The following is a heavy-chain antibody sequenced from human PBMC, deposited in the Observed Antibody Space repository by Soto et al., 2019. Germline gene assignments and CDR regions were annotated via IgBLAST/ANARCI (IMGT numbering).Heavy chain of an antibody. CDR3: VRSGDYRSGSYWYFFDY. V-gene: IGHV3-21*04. CDR2: ISPGLSFI. CDR1: GFNFNDYQ. Sequence: GGSLRLSCAASGFNFNDYQIRWVRQATGEGLEWVSGISPGLSFIYYADSVKGRFTISRDNAKNSLYLQLDSLRAEDTALYYCVRSGDYRSGSYWYFFDYWGQGTQVTVSS. D-gene: IGHD3-10*01. J-gene: IGHJ4*02.